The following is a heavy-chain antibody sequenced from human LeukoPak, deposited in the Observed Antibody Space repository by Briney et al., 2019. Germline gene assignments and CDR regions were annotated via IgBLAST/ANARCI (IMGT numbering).Heavy chain of an antibody. D-gene: IGHD3-9*01. J-gene: IGHJ4*02. V-gene: IGHV4-30-4*01. Sequence: SETLSLTCTVSGGSISSGDYYWSCIRQPPGKGLEWIGYIYYSGSTYYNPSLKSRVTISVDTSKNQFSLKLGSVTAADTAVYYCARGDILTGYYKPPPGYWGQGTLVTVSS. CDR1: GGSISSGDYY. CDR2: IYYSGST. CDR3: ARGDILTGYYKPPPGY.